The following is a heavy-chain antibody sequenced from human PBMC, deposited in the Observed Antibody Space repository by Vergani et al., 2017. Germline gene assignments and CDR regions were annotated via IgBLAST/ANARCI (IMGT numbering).Heavy chain of an antibody. D-gene: IGHD3-22*01. CDR1: GFTFTAHG. V-gene: IGHV3-23*01. J-gene: IGHJ4*02. CDR2: ISGQNFRT. Sequence: EVQLLESGGGSAQPGESLRLSCVASGFTFTAHGLNWVRQAPGKGLEWVSGISGQNFRTHYAYSVKGRFTISRDDSKNTVYLQINSLRAEDTAFYYCARDRAASMIVVVTAEFDYWGQGTLVTVSS. CDR3: ARDRAASMIVVVTAEFDY.